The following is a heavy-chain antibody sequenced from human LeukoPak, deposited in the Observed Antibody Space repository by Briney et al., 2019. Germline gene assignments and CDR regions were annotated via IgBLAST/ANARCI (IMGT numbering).Heavy chain of an antibody. CDR2: IYTSGST. V-gene: IGHV4-61*02. CDR1: GGSISSGSYY. J-gene: IGHJ4*02. CDR3: ARSAYCGGDCYYFDY. D-gene: IGHD2-21*02. Sequence: SSETLSLTCTVSGGSISSGSYYWSWIRQPAGKGLEWIGRIYTSGSTNYNPSLKSRVTISVDTSKNQFSLKLSSVTAADTAVYYCARSAYCGGDCYYFDYWGQGTLVTVSS.